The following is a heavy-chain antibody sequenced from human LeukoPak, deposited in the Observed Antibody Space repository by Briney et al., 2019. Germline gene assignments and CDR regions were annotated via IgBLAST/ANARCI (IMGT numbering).Heavy chain of an antibody. Sequence: SVKVSCKASGGTFSSYAVSWVRQAPGQGLEWMGRIIPILGIANYAQKFQGRVTITADKSTSTAYMELSSLRSEDTAVYYCARVGYYYDSSGYWGDYWGQGTLVTVSS. V-gene: IGHV1-69*04. CDR2: IIPILGIA. J-gene: IGHJ4*02. D-gene: IGHD3-22*01. CDR3: ARVGYYYDSSGYWGDY. CDR1: GGTFSSYA.